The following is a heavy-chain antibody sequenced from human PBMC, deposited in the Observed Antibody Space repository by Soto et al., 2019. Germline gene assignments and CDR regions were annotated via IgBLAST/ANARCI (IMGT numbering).Heavy chain of an antibody. CDR2: IYHGDSDT. CDR1: GYSFTSYW. D-gene: IGHD1-1*01. Sequence: GESLEISCKGSGYSFTSYWSGWVRKMPGEGLEWMGIIYHGDSDTRYSPSFQGQVTISADKSISTAYLQWSSLKASDTAMYYCARGLQVASYYYYGMDVWGQGTTVTVSS. J-gene: IGHJ6*02. CDR3: ARGLQVASYYYYGMDV. V-gene: IGHV5-51*01.